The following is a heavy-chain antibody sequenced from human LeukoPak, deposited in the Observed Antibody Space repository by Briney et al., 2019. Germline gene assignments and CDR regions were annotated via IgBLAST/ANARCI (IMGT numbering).Heavy chain of an antibody. D-gene: IGHD6-13*01. Sequence: GGSLRLSCAASGFTFSSYAMSWVRKAPGKGLEWVSAISGSGGSTYYADSVKGRFTISRDNSKNTQYLQMNSLRAEDTAVYYCAKDSYSSSWYGPELFDYWGQGTLVTVSS. J-gene: IGHJ4*02. V-gene: IGHV3-23*01. CDR3: AKDSYSSSWYGPELFDY. CDR1: GFTFSSYA. CDR2: ISGSGGST.